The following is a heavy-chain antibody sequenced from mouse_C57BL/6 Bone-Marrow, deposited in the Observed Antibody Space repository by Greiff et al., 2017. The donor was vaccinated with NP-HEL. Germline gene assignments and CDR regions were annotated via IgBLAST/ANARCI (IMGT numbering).Heavy chain of an antibody. J-gene: IGHJ4*01. CDR1: GFTFSDYG. D-gene: IGHD2-3*01. V-gene: IGHV5-17*01. Sequence: EVKLMESGGGLVKPGGSLKLSCAASGFTFSDYGMHWVRQAPEKGLEWVAYISSGSSTIYYADTVKGRFTISRDNAKNTLFLQMTSLRSEDTAMYYCARRNGYYVGAMDDWGQGTSVTVSS. CDR3: ARRNGYYVGAMDD. CDR2: ISSGSSTI.